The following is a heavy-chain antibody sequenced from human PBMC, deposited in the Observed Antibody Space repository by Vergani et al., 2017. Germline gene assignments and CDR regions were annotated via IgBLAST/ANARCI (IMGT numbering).Heavy chain of an antibody. CDR1: GFPFSDYG. CDR2: ISYDGNKK. CDR3: ARETDTGSSVSYNYYAMDV. D-gene: IGHD3-9*01. V-gene: IGHV3-30*03. Sequence: QVQLVESGGGEVQPGRSLRLSCSAAGFPFSDYGVHWVRQAPGKGLEWVSVISYDGNKKNYADSVKGLFTISRDNSKNTLYLEMNALRAEDTAVYYCARETDTGSSVSYNYYAMDVWGQGTTVSVSS. J-gene: IGHJ6*02.